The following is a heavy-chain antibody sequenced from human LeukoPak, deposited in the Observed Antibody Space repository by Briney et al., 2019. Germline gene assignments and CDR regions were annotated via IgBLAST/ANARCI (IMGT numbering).Heavy chain of an antibody. CDR1: GFTFSSYW. CDR2: IKQDGSDK. CDR3: ARPLWERTEGDAFDI. V-gene: IGHV3-7*01. J-gene: IGHJ3*02. Sequence: GGSLRLSCAASGFTFSSYWIDWVRQAPGKGLEWVANIKQDGSDKYYVDSVKGRFTISRDNAKNSLYLQMNSLRAEDTAVYYCARPLWERTEGDAFDIWGQSTMVTVSS. D-gene: IGHD1-26*01.